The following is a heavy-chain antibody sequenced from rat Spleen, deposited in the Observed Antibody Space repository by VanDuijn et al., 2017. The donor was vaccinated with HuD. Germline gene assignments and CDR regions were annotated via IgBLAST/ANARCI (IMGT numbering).Heavy chain of an antibody. J-gene: IGHJ3*01. V-gene: IGHV5-25*01. CDR1: GFTFSDCN. CDR3: ATGLFPRAAIFAY. CDR2: ISPSGGNT. D-gene: IGHD1-2*01. Sequence: EVQLVESGGGLVQPGRSLKLSCAASGFTFSDCNMAWVRQAPRKGLEWVASISPSGGNTYYRDSVKGRFPISRANTKSPLYLQMDSLRSEDTATYYCATGLFPRAAIFAYWGQGTLVTVSS.